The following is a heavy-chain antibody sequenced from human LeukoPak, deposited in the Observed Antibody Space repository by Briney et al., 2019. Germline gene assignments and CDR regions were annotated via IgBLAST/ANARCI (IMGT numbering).Heavy chain of an antibody. J-gene: IGHJ4*02. V-gene: IGHV3-30-3*01. CDR2: ISYDGSNE. D-gene: IGHD6-13*01. CDR1: VFTHSSYA. CDR3: APLGGYSSS. Sequence: RGALRVSRAASVFTHSSYAMHWVRPAPGKGVEWVAVISYDGSNEYYADSVKGRFTISRDNSKDTLYLQMNSLRAEDTAVYYCAPLGGYSSSCGQGTLATVSS.